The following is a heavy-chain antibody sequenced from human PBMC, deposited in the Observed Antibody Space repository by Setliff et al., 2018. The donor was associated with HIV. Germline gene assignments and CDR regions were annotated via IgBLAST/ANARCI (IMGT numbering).Heavy chain of an antibody. CDR1: GLPFSSNW. CDR2: VNPDETIT. D-gene: IGHD3-16*02. CDR3: VRGAPAVPPALSPPHSYNWFDP. V-gene: IGHV3-74*01. Sequence: PGGSLRLSCVVSGLPFSSNWMHWVRQAPGKGLEWVSRVNPDETITTYADSVRGRFTISRDNAKNTLYLQMNNLRAEDTALYYCVRGAPAVPPALSPPHSYNWFDPWGQGTVVTVSS. J-gene: IGHJ5*02.